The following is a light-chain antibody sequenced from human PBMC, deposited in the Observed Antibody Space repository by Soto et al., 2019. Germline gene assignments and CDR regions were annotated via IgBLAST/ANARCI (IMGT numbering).Light chain of an antibody. CDR2: GAS. CDR3: QPYINGAPLT. V-gene: IGKV3-15*01. Sequence: EIVITQTPATLSVSPRERATLSCRASQSVSSNLACYAQKPVQAPVLLIYGASIGATGIPARFRGSGSGIEFTLTIRSRQSEDFAVYYCQPYINGAPLTFVQGTRLEVK. CDR1: QSVSSN. J-gene: IGKJ5*01.